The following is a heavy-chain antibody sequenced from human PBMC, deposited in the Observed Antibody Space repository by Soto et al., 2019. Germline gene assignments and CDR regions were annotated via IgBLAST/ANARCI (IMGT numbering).Heavy chain of an antibody. CDR1: GFTFSSYG. D-gene: IGHD3-10*01. Sequence: QVQLVESGGGVVQPGRSLRLSCAASGFTFSSYGMHWVRQAPGKGLEWVAVISYDGSNKYYADSVKGRFSISRDNSKNKLYLQMNSLRAEDTAVYYCAKGYRLWFGELPSYYFDYWGQGTLVTVSS. CDR2: ISYDGSNK. CDR3: AKGYRLWFGELPSYYFDY. J-gene: IGHJ4*02. V-gene: IGHV3-30*18.